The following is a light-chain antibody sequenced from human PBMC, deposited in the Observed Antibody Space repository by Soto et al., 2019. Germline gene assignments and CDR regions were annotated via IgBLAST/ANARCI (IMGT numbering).Light chain of an antibody. CDR2: DVS. CDR3: SSYSSRNTHV. J-gene: IGLJ1*01. Sequence: QSALTQPASVSGSPGQSITISCTGTSSDVGGYNYVSWYQQHTGKVPKLMIYDVSNRPSGVSNRFSGSKSGNTASLTISALQADDDAAYYCSSYSSRNTHVFGTGTKLTVL. V-gene: IGLV2-14*03. CDR1: SSDVGGYNY.